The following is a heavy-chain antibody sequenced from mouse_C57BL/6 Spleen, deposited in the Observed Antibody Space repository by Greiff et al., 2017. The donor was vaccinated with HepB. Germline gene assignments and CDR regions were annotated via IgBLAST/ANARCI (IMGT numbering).Heavy chain of an antibody. V-gene: IGHV3-6*01. J-gene: IGHJ3*01. D-gene: IGHD4-1*01. CDR2: ISYDGSN. CDR1: GYSITSGYY. Sequence: VQLKESGPGLVKPSQSLSLTCSVTGYSITSGYYWNWIRQFPGNKLEWMGYISYDGSNNYNPSLKNRISIPRDTSKNQFFLKLNSVTTEDTATYYCARELGQRFAYWGQGTLVTVSA. CDR3: ARELGQRFAY.